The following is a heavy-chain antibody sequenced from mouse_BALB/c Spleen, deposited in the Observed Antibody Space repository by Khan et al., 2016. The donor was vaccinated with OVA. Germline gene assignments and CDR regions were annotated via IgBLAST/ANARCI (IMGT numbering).Heavy chain of an antibody. CDR1: GFSLSTSGMG. J-gene: IGHJ4*01. V-gene: IGHV8-12*01. CDR2: IYWDDDK. D-gene: IGHD2-4*01. Sequence: QVQLKESGPGILQPSQTLSLTCSFSGFSLSTSGMGVSWIRQPSGKGLEWLAHIYWDDDKRYNPSLKSRLTISKDTSSNQVFLKITSVDTADTATYYCARCVYEYGRSCYAMDYWGQGTSVTVSS. CDR3: ARCVYEYGRSCYAMDY.